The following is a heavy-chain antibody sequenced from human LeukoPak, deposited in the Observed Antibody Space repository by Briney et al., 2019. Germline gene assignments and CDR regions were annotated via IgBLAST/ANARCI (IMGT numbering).Heavy chain of an antibody. Sequence: PSETLSLTCTVSGGSISSSSYDWGWIRQPRGKGLEWIGRIYYSGTTYYHPSGKSRVTICVDTCKNEFSQKLSSVTAADTAVYYCARHRRGRGITMIVADWGQGTLVTVSS. D-gene: IGHD3-22*01. CDR1: GGSISSSSYD. CDR3: ARHRRGRGITMIVAD. V-gene: IGHV4-39*01. CDR2: IYYSGTT. J-gene: IGHJ4*02.